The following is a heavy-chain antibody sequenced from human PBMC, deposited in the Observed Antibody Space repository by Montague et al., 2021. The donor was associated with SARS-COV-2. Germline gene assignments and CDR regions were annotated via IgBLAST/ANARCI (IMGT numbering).Heavy chain of an antibody. Sequence: SETLSLTCTVSGGSISSYYWSWTRQPPGKGLEWIGYIYYSGSTNYNSSLNSRVTISVYTSKYQFHLKLSSVTAADTAAYYCARQRKATVVTDIFFDYWGQGTLVTVSS. CDR2: IYYSGST. V-gene: IGHV4-59*08. CDR1: GGSISSYY. CDR3: ARQRKATVVTDIFFDY. D-gene: IGHD4-23*01. J-gene: IGHJ4*02.